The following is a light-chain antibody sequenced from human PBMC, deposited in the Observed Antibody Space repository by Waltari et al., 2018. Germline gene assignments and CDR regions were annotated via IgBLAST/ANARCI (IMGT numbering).Light chain of an antibody. CDR1: SSDVGGYNY. J-gene: IGLJ1*01. V-gene: IGLV2-11*01. Sequence: QSALTQPRSVSGSPGQSITISCTGTSSDVGGYNYATWYQQHPGKAPRLLIYDVNKRLSGVPERFSGSKTGNTASLTISGLQADDESDYYCCSYAGSYTFAFGTGTLVTVL. CDR2: DVN. CDR3: CSYAGSYTFA.